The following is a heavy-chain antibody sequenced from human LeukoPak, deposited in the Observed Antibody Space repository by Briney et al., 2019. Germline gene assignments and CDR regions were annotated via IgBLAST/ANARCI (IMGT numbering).Heavy chain of an antibody. Sequence: GGSLRLSCAASGFTFDDYGMSWVRQAPGKGLEWVSGINWNGGSTGYADSVKGRFTISRDNAKNSLYLQMNSLRAEDTALYYCARVYYYDSSGYFLSPWGQGTLVTVSS. CDR2: INWNGGST. CDR1: GFTFDDYG. J-gene: IGHJ5*02. D-gene: IGHD3-22*01. CDR3: ARVYYYDSSGYFLSP. V-gene: IGHV3-20*04.